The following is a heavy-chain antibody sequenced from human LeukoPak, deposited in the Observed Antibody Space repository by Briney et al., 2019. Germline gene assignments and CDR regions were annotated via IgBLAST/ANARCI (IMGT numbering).Heavy chain of an antibody. Sequence: PSETLSLTCTVSDGSISDYYWNWMRQPPGKGLEWIGYIYYSGRTNYNPSLKSRVSISVDTSKNQFSLKLSSVTAADTAVYYCARDFRGSVDAFDIWGQGTMVAVSS. J-gene: IGHJ3*02. V-gene: IGHV4-59*01. CDR2: IYYSGRT. CDR1: DGSISDYY. CDR3: ARDFRGSVDAFDI.